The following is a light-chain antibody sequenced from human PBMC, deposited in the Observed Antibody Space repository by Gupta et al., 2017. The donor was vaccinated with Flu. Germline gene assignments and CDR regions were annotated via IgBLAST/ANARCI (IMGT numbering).Light chain of an antibody. J-gene: IGKJ1*01. Sequence: DIVMTQSPDSLAVSLGERATINCKSSRSVLYTSNNKNYLAWLQQKPGQPPKVLIYWASTRESGVPDRFSGSGSGTDFTLTISGLQAEDVAVYYCQQEFTSPWTFGQGTKVEIK. CDR1: RSVLYTSNNKNY. V-gene: IGKV4-1*01. CDR3: QQEFTSPWT. CDR2: WAS.